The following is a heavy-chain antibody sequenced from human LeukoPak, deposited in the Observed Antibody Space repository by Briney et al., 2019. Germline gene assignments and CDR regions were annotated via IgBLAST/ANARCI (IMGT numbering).Heavy chain of an antibody. CDR1: GYTFTSYG. CDR3: ARDRYCTIGVCPVYYYGMDV. Sequence: ASVKVSCKASGYTFTSYGISWVRQAPGQGLEWMGWISAYNGNTNYAQKLQGRVTMTTDTSTSTAYMELRSLRSDDTAVYYCARDRYCTIGVCPVYYYGMDVWGQGTTVTVSS. CDR2: ISAYNGNT. D-gene: IGHD2-8*01. J-gene: IGHJ6*02. V-gene: IGHV1-18*01.